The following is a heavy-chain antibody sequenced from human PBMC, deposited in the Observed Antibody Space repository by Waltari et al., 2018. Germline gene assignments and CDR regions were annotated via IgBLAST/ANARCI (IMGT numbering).Heavy chain of an antibody. CDR2: ISSSSSYI. Sequence: EVQLVESGGGLVKPGGSLRLSCAASGFTFSSYSMNWVRQAPGKGLEWVSSISSSSSYIYYADSVKGRFTISRDNAKNSLYLQMNSLRAEDTAVYYCARDSVWRGYFDLWGRGTLVTVSS. V-gene: IGHV3-21*01. J-gene: IGHJ2*01. D-gene: IGHD1-20*01. CDR1: GFTFSSYS. CDR3: ARDSVWRGYFDL.